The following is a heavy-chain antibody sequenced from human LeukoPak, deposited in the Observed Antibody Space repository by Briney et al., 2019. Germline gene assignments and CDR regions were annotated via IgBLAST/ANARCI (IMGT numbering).Heavy chain of an antibody. CDR1: GFTFSSYE. Sequence: GGSLRLSCAASGFTFSSYEMNWVRQAPGKALEWVSYISSSGSPINYADSVKGRFTVSRDNAKNSLYLQMNSLRAEDTALYYCARGIAAAGSGFDYRGQGTLVTVSS. CDR3: ARGIAAAGSGFDY. J-gene: IGHJ4*02. CDR2: ISSSGSPI. V-gene: IGHV3-48*03. D-gene: IGHD6-13*01.